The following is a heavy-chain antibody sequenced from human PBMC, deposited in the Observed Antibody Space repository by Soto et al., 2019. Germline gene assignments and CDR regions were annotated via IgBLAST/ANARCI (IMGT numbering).Heavy chain of an antibody. V-gene: IGHV1-69*13. J-gene: IGHJ4*02. Sequence: SVKVSCKASGGTFSSYAISWVRQAPGQGLEWMGGIIPIFGTANYAQKFQGRVTITADESTSTAYMELSSLRSEDTAVYYCARETNYYDSSGYYYVSGFDYWGQGTLVTVSS. D-gene: IGHD3-22*01. CDR1: GGTFSSYA. CDR2: IIPIFGTA. CDR3: ARETNYYDSSGYYYVSGFDY.